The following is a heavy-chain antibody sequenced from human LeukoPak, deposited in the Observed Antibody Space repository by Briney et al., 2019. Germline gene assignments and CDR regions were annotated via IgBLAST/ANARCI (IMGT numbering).Heavy chain of an antibody. J-gene: IGHJ4*02. CDR3: ARTPTGYSYGNFDY. CDR1: GGTFSSYA. CDR2: IIPIFGTA. D-gene: IGHD5-18*01. Sequence: SVKVSCKASGGTFSSYAISWVRQAPGQGLEWMGGIIPIFGTANYAQKFQGRVTITADESTSTAYMELSSLRSEDTAVYYCARTPTGYSYGNFDYWGQGTLVTVSS. V-gene: IGHV1-69*01.